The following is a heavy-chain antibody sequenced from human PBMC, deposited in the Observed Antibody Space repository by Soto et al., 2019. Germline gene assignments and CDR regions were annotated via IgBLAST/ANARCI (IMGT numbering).Heavy chain of an antibody. CDR1: GYTFTSYG. CDR2: ISAYNGNT. Sequence: ASVKVSCKASGYTFTSYGISWVRQAPGQGLEWMGWISAYNGNTNYAQKLQGRVTMTTDTSTSTAYMELRSLRSEDTAVYYCARDVDTAMVTGYFDYWGQGTLVTVSS. D-gene: IGHD5-18*01. V-gene: IGHV1-18*01. CDR3: ARDVDTAMVTGYFDY. J-gene: IGHJ4*02.